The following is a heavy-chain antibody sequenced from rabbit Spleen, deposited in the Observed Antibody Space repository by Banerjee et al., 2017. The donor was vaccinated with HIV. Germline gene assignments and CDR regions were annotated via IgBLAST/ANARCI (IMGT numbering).Heavy chain of an antibody. D-gene: IGHD6-1*01. CDR2: IEPIFGRT. CDR3: ARGFYADGYGYDL. J-gene: IGHJ4*01. CDR1: GFDFSSYG. Sequence: QEQLKESGGGLVQPGGSLKLSCKASGFDFSSYGVSWVRQAPGKGLEWIGYIEPIFGRTYYASWVNGRFTISKTSSTTVTLQMTSLTAADTATYFCARGFYADGYGYDLWGPGTLVTVS. V-gene: IGHV1S39*01.